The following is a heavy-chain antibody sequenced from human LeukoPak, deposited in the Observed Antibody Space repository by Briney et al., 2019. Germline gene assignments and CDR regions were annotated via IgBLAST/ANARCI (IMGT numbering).Heavy chain of an antibody. CDR1: GFIFSNYW. Sequence: GSLRLSCAASGFIFSNYWMYWVRQAPGRGLVRVSHINSDGSSTTYADSVKGRFTVSRDNAKNMLYLEMNSLSAEDTAVYYCARVGSNCGGDCYPYAFDVWGQATVVTVSS. CDR3: ARVGSNCGGDCYPYAFDV. CDR2: INSDGSST. V-gene: IGHV3-74*01. D-gene: IGHD2-21*02. J-gene: IGHJ3*01.